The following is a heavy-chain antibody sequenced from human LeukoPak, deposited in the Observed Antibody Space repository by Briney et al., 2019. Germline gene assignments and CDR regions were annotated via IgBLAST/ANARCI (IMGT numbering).Heavy chain of an antibody. J-gene: IGHJ4*02. CDR3: ARGVEPLAANTLAY. Sequence: GGSLRLSCAASGFTFSTYAMSWVRQAPGKGLEWVSALYSDGNTKYADSVQGRFTISRDNSKNTLYLEMNSLSPDDTAVYYCARGVEPLAANTLAYWGQGTLVTVSS. V-gene: IGHV3-23*05. D-gene: IGHD1-14*01. CDR2: LYSDGNT. CDR1: GFTFSTYA.